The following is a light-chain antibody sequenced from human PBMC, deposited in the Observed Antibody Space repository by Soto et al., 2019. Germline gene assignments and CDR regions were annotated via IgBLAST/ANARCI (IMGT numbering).Light chain of an antibody. CDR3: SSYAGSWV. CDR2: TNN. CDR1: SSNIGSRT. J-gene: IGLJ1*01. Sequence: QSVLTQPPSASGTPGQRVTISCSGTSSNIGSRTVNWYQQLPGTAPKLLIYTNNQRPSGVPDRFSGSKSGTSASLAISGLQSEDDADYYCSSYAGSWVFGTGTKLTVL. V-gene: IGLV1-44*01.